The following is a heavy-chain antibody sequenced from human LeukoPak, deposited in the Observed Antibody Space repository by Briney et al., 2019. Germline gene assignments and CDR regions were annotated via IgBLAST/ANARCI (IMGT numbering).Heavy chain of an antibody. J-gene: IGHJ5*02. V-gene: IGHV3-9*01. CDR2: ISWNSGSI. D-gene: IGHD2-2*01. CDR3: AKDSSSTSSNWFDP. Sequence: SLRLSCASSGFTFDDYAMHWVRQAPGEGLEWVSGISWNSGSIGYADSVKGRFTISRDNAKNSLYLQMNSLRAEDTALYYCAKDSSSTSSNWFDPWGQGTLVTVSS. CDR1: GFTFDDYA.